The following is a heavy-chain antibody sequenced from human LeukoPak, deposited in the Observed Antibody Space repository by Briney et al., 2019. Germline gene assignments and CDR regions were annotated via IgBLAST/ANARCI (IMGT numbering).Heavy chain of an antibody. CDR2: IYSGGST. J-gene: IGHJ6*02. D-gene: IGHD2-8*02. CDR3: ARDAGGYGMDV. Sequence: GGSLRLSCAASGFTVSTNYMSWVRQAPGKGLEWVSAIYSGGSTYYADSVKGRFTISRDNSKNTLYLQMNSLRAEDTAVYYCARDAGGYGMDVWGQGTTVTVSS. CDR1: GFTVSTNY. V-gene: IGHV3-66*01.